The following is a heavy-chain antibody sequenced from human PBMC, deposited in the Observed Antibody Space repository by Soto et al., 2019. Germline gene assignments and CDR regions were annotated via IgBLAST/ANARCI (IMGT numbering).Heavy chain of an antibody. CDR1: GGSISGYS. CDR3: ARLSYYGSGSTNWFDP. J-gene: IGHJ5*02. V-gene: IGHV4-30-2*01. D-gene: IGHD3-10*01. CDR2: TYHSGNP. Sequence: PSETMSLTCAVYGGSISGYSWAWIRKQPGKALEWIGHTYHSGNPYYNPSLKSRVTLSVDRSKNQFALKLSSVTAADTAVYYCARLSYYGSGSTNWFDPWGQGTLVTVSS.